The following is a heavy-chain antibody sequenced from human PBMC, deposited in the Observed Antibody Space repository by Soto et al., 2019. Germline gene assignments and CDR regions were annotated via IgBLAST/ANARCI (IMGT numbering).Heavy chain of an antibody. J-gene: IGHJ4*02. Sequence: GASVKVSCKASGDAFTSCDINWVQQATGQGLEWMGWMNPNSGNTGYAQKFQGRVTMTRNTSISTAYMELSSLRFEDTAVYYCARGVILVVPAAQPIDYWGQGPLVTGS. CDR2: MNPNSGNT. CDR1: GDAFTSCD. D-gene: IGHD2-2*01. V-gene: IGHV1-8*01. CDR3: ARGVILVVPAAQPIDY.